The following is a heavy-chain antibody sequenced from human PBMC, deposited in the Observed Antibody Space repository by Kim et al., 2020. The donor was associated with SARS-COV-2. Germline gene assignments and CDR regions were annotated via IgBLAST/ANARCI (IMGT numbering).Heavy chain of an antibody. V-gene: IGHV1-46*01. CDR1: GYTFTSYY. D-gene: IGHD1-26*01. CDR2: INPSGGST. Sequence: ASVKVSCKASGYTFTSYYMHWVRQAPGQGLEWMGIINPSGGSTSYAQKFQGRVTMTRDTSTSTVYMELSSLRSEDTAVYYCARVGPQYSGSGGPAFDIWGQGTMVTVSS. J-gene: IGHJ3*02. CDR3: ARVGPQYSGSGGPAFDI.